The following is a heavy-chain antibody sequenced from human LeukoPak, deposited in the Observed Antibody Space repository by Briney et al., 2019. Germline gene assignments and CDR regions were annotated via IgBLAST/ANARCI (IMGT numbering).Heavy chain of an antibody. CDR3: ARPLGEGATTYFDY. J-gene: IGHJ4*02. V-gene: IGHV4-61*01. CDR2: IYCSGST. CDR1: GGSVSSGSYY. Sequence: SETLSLTCTVSGGSVSSGSYYWSWIRQPPGKGLEWIGYIYCSGSTNYNPSLKSRVTISVDTSKNQFSLKLSSVTAADTAVYYCARPLGEGATTYFDYWGQGTLVTVSS. D-gene: IGHD3-16*01.